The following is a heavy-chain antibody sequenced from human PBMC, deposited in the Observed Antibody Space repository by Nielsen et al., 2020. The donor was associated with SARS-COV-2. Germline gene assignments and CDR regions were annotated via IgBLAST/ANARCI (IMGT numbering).Heavy chain of an antibody. CDR2: ISSSGSTI. D-gene: IGHD3-22*01. CDR3: ARIGGKYYYDSISS. V-gene: IGHV3-48*03. Sequence: VRQAPGKGLEWVSYISSSGSTIYYADSVKGRFTISRDNAKNSLYLQMNSLRAEDTAVYYCARIGGKYYYDSISSWGQGTLVTVSS. J-gene: IGHJ5*02.